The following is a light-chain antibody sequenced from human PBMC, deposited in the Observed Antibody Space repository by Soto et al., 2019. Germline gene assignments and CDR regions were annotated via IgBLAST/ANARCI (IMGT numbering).Light chain of an antibody. CDR3: QSYDSSLNGVI. V-gene: IGLV1-40*01. Sequence: QSVLTQPPSVSGAPGQRVTISCAGSSSNIGAGYDVHWYQQLPGTAPKLLIHGNSNRPSGVPDRCSGSKSGTSASLAITGLQAEDEADYYCQSYDSSLNGVIFGGGTKLTVL. J-gene: IGLJ2*01. CDR2: GNS. CDR1: SSNIGAGYD.